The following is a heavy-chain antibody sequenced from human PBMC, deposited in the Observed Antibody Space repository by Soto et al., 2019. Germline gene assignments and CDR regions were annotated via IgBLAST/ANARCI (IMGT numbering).Heavy chain of an antibody. V-gene: IGHV1-69*13. CDR2: IIPIFGTA. J-gene: IGHJ3*02. CDR1: GGTFSSYA. CDR3: ARGGTLCTNGVCLPGHDAFDI. D-gene: IGHD2-8*01. Sequence: SVKVSCKASGGTFSSYAISWVRQAPGQGLEWMGGIIPIFGTANYAQKFQGRVTITADESTSTAYMELSSLRSEDTAVYYCARGGTLCTNGVCLPGHDAFDIWGQGTLVTVSS.